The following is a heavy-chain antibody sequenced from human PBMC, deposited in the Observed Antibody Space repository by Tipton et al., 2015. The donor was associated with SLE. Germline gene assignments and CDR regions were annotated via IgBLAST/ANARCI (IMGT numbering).Heavy chain of an antibody. J-gene: IGHJ4*02. CDR2: FYPNSGGT. CDR3: AKATRGIAARPFDS. CDR1: GLTFRSHY. V-gene: IGHV1-2*02. D-gene: IGHD6-6*01. Sequence: QVQLVQSGAEVKRPGASVKVSCKASGLTFRSHYMHWVRQAPGQGLERMGWFYPNSGGTNYAQKFQGRVTMTWDTSISTAPMVPRSPRSDAAAIYYCAKATRGIAARPFDSWGQGALVTVSS.